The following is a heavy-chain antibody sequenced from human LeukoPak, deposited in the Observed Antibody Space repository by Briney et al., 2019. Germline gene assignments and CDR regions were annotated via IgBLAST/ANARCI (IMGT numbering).Heavy chain of an antibody. J-gene: IGHJ4*02. CDR2: INPNSGGT. D-gene: IGHD3-22*01. V-gene: IGHV1-2*02. CDR1: GYTFTGHY. Sequence: GASVKVSCWASGYTFTGHYMRWVRQAPGQGLEWMGWINPNSGGTNYAQKFQGRVTMTRDTSISTAYMELSRLRSDDTAVYYCARGAHYHDSSEGYDYWGQGTLVTVSS. CDR3: ARGAHYHDSSEGYDY.